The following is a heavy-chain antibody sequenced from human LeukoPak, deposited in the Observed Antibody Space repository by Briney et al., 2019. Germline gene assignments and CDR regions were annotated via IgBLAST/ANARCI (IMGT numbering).Heavy chain of an antibody. V-gene: IGHV4-59*01. J-gene: IGHJ4*02. CDR3: ARDWSAFDH. Sequence: SETLSLTCTVSGGSISTYYWSWIRQPPGKGLEWIGFIHFTGSTDYNPSLKSRATVSVDMSKNQLSLILNSLTAADTAVYYCARDWSAFDHWGQGIPVTVSS. CDR1: GGSISTYY. D-gene: IGHD2-8*02. CDR2: IHFTGST.